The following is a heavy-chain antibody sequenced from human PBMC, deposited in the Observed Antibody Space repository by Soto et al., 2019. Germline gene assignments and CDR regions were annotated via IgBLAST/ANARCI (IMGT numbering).Heavy chain of an antibody. CDR1: GFTFDDYA. Sequence: EVQLVESGGGLVQPCRSLMLSCAASGFTFDDYAMHCVRQAPGKGLEWVAGISWTSVSIGYTDSVKGRFTISRDNAKNSMYLQMNSLRAEDTALYYCAKDRDWGSGYYYYGMDVWGQGTTVTDSS. V-gene: IGHV3-9*01. CDR2: ISWTSVSI. CDR3: AKDRDWGSGYYYYGMDV. D-gene: IGHD7-27*01. J-gene: IGHJ6*02.